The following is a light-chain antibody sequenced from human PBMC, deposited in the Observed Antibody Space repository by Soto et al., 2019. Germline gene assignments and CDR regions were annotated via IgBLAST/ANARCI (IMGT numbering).Light chain of an antibody. CDR1: NIGRKA. CDR3: QVWDSNFDHMV. CDR2: DDS. Sequence: SYVLTQPPSVSVAPGQTARITCGGNNIGRKAVHWYQHNPGQAPVLVVYDDSDRPLGIPVRFSGSNSGNTATLTISSVEAGDEADYYCQVWDSNFDHMVFGGGTQLTVL. V-gene: IGLV3-21*02. J-gene: IGLJ2*01.